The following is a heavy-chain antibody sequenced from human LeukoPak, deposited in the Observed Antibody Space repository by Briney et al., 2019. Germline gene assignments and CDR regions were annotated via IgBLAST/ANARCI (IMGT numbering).Heavy chain of an antibody. CDR3: ARGFTMVRGVHHAEYFQH. Sequence: ASVKVSCKASGYTFTSYYMHWVRQAPGQGLEWMGMINPSGGSTSYAQKFQGRVTMTRDTSTSTVYMELSSLRSEDTAVYYCARGFTMVRGVHHAEYFQHWGQGTLVTVSS. J-gene: IGHJ1*01. V-gene: IGHV1-46*01. CDR1: GYTFTSYY. D-gene: IGHD3-10*01. CDR2: INPSGGST.